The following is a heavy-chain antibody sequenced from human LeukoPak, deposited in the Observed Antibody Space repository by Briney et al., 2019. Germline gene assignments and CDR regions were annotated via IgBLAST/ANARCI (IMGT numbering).Heavy chain of an antibody. CDR1: GYTFTGYY. CDR2: INPNSGGT. CDR3: AVSHALGFGELLFY. D-gene: IGHD3-10*01. J-gene: IGHJ4*02. V-gene: IGHV1-2*02. Sequence: ASVKVSCKASGYTFTGYYMHWVRQAPGQGLEWMGWINPNSGGTNYAQKFQGRVTMTRDTSISTAYMELSRLRSDDTAVYYCAVSHALGFGELLFYWGQGTLVTVSS.